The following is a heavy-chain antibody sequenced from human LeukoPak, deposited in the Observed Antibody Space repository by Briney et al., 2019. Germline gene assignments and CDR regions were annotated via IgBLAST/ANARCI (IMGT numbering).Heavy chain of an antibody. D-gene: IGHD2-2*01. Sequence: ASVKVSCKASGYTFTSYDINWVRQATGQGLEWMGWMNPNSGNTGYAQKFQSRVTITRNTSISTAYMELSSLRSEDTAVYYCARSACASCFFDYWGQGTLVTVSS. V-gene: IGHV1-8*03. CDR3: ARSACASCFFDY. CDR2: MNPNSGNT. J-gene: IGHJ4*02. CDR1: GYTFTSYD.